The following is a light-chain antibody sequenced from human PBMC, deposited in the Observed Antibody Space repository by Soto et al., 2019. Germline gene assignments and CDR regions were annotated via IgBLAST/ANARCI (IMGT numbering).Light chain of an antibody. J-gene: IGKJ5*01. CDR2: DAF. CDR1: QSVSGY. V-gene: IGKV3-11*01. CDR3: QQRSSWPIT. Sequence: EVVLTQSPATLSLSPGERATLSCRASQSVSGYLAWYQQKPGQVPRLLIYDAFNRATGIPVRFSGSGSGTNFNLTISSLEPEDFAVYYCQQRSSWPITFGQGTRLEIK.